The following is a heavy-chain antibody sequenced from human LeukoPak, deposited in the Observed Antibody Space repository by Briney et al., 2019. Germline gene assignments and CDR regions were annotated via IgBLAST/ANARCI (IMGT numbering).Heavy chain of an antibody. V-gene: IGHV3-23*01. CDR2: ISGSGGST. Sequence: PGGSLRLSCAASGFTFSSYAMSWVRQAPGKGLEWVSAISGSGGSTYYADSVKGRFTISRDNSKNTLYLQMNSLRAEDTAVYYCAKDAGGYCSSTSCYQGGYWGQGTLVTVSS. J-gene: IGHJ4*02. CDR1: GFTFSSYA. D-gene: IGHD2-2*01. CDR3: AKDAGGYCSSTSCYQGGY.